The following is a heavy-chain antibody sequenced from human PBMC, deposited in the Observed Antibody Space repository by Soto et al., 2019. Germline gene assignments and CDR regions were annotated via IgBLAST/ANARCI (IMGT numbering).Heavy chain of an antibody. Sequence: QVYLVECGGGLVKPGGSLRLSCVTSGFTFGDFDMSWMRQAPGKGLEWVSHINSRSTYTNYADSVKGRFTVSRDNAKNSLSLQMNSLRVEDTVVYYCARDLEGYYADFWGLCTLVTVSP. CDR3: ARDLEGYYADF. CDR2: INSRSTYT. V-gene: IGHV3-11*06. D-gene: IGHD3-22*01. J-gene: IGHJ4*02. CDR1: GFTFGDFD.